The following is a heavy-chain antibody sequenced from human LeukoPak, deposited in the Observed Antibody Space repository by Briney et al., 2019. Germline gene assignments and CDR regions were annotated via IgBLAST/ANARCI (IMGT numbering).Heavy chain of an antibody. CDR3: ARVGVSSSWYSDAFDI. CDR1: GFTFSSYW. J-gene: IGHJ3*02. Sequence: PGGSLRLSCAASGFTFSSYWMHWVRQAPGKGLVWVSRINTDGSSTSYADSVKGRFTISRDNAKNTLYLQMNSLRAEDTAVYYCARVGVSSSWYSDAFDIWGQGTMVTVSS. D-gene: IGHD6-13*01. V-gene: IGHV3-74*01. CDR2: INTDGSST.